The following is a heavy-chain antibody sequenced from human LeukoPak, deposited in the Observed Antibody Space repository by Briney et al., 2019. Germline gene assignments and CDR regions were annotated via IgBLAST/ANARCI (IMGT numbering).Heavy chain of an antibody. D-gene: IGHD5-18*01. CDR1: GFTFSSYS. Sequence: GGSLRLSCAASGFTFSSYSMNWVRQAPGKGLEWVSSISSSSSYIYYADSVKGRFTISRDNAKNSLYLQMNSLRAEDTAVYYCARDREIIVDTAMHFDYWGQGTLVTVSS. CDR3: ARDREIIVDTAMHFDY. V-gene: IGHV3-21*01. CDR2: ISSSSSYI. J-gene: IGHJ4*02.